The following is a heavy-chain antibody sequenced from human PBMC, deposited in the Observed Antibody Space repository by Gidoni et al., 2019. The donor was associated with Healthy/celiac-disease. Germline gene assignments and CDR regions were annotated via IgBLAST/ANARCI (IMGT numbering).Heavy chain of an antibody. Sequence: QVQLVESGGGVVQPGRSLRLSCAASGFTFSSYGMHWVRQAPGKGLEWVAVISYDGSNKYYADSVKGRFTISRDNSKNTLYLQMNSLRAEDTAVYYCAKANYDFWSGYYSPGYYYYGMDVWGQGTTVTVSS. CDR3: AKANYDFWSGYYSPGYYYYGMDV. J-gene: IGHJ6*02. CDR2: ISYDGSNK. CDR1: GFTFSSYG. V-gene: IGHV3-30*18. D-gene: IGHD3-3*01.